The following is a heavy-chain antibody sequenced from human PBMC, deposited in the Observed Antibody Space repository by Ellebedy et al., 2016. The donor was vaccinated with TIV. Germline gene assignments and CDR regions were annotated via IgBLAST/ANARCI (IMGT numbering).Heavy chain of an antibody. D-gene: IGHD6-19*01. V-gene: IGHV5-51*01. CDR1: GYSFTNYW. CDR3: ARLRDALADELDY. CDR2: IYPGDSDT. J-gene: IGHJ4*02. Sequence: GESLKISXQGSGYSFTNYWIAWVRRQPGKGLEWVGVIYPGDSDTKYSPSFQGQATLSSDNSISTAYLQWSGLKASDTAVYYCARLRDALADELDYWGQGTLVTVSS.